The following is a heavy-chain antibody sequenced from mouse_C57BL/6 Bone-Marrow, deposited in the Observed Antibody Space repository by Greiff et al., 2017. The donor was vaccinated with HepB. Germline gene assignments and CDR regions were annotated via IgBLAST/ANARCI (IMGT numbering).Heavy chain of an antibody. CDR2: IDPNSGGT. V-gene: IGHV1-72*01. D-gene: IGHD1-1*01. CDR1: GYTFTSYW. J-gene: IGHJ2*01. CDR3: ARMEITTVVEGGFDY. Sequence: VQLQQPGAELVKPGASVKLSCKASGYTFTSYWMHWVKQRPGRGLEWIGRIDPNSGGTKYNEKFKSKATLTVDKPSSTAYMQLSSLTSEDSAVYYCARMEITTVVEGGFDYWGQGPTLTVSS.